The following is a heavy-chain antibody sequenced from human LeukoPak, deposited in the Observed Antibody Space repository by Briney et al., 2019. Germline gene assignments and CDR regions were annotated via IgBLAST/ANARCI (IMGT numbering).Heavy chain of an antibody. CDR2: INEDGSET. Sequence: GGSLRLSCAGSGFTFSRHWMYWVRQAPGKGLEWVANINEDGSETFYVDSVRGRFTISRDNAKNTLYLQMNSLRAEDTAVYYCTRIIVEVPGVSDDCDPWGQGTLVTVST. CDR1: GFTFSRHW. V-gene: IGHV3-7*05. J-gene: IGHJ5*02. D-gene: IGHD2-2*01. CDR3: TRIIVEVPGVSDDCDP.